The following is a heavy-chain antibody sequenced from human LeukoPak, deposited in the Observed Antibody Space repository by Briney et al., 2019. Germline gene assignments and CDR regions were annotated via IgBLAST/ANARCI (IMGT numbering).Heavy chain of an antibody. CDR3: ARGPYCTDGVCAPWDYYSYMDA. V-gene: IGHV3-21*01. Sequence: GGSLRLSCAASGFTFSSYNMDWVRQAPGKGLEWVSSITSGSSYIYYADSVKGRFTISRDNAKRSLYLQMNSLRAEDTTVYYCARGPYCTDGVCAPWDYYSYMDAWGKGTTVTVSS. CDR2: ITSGSSYI. D-gene: IGHD2-8*01. J-gene: IGHJ6*03. CDR1: GFTFSSYN.